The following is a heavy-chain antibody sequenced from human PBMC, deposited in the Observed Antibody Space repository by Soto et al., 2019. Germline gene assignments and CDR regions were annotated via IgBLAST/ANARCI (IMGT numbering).Heavy chain of an antibody. Sequence: QVQLVESGGGLVKPGGSLRLSCAASGFTFSDYYMSWLRQAPGTGLEWVSYISSSGSTIYYADSVKGRFTISRDNAKNSLYLQMNSLRAEDTAVYYCARASPPSYYDYIWGSYRTDAFDIWGQGTMVTVSS. V-gene: IGHV3-11*01. CDR1: GFTFSDYY. D-gene: IGHD3-16*02. CDR2: ISSSGSTI. CDR3: ARASPPSYYDYIWGSYRTDAFDI. J-gene: IGHJ3*02.